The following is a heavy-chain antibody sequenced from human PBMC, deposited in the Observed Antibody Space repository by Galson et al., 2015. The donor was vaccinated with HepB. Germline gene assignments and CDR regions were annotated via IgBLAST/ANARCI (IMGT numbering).Heavy chain of an antibody. J-gene: IGHJ4*02. D-gene: IGHD1-1*01. CDR2: IYHSGST. CDR3: ARGHIGYDLEPYYFDY. V-gene: IGHV4-30-2*01. CDR1: GGSISSGGYS. Sequence: LSLTCAVSGGSISSGGYSWSWIRQPPGKGLEWIGYIYHSGSTYYNPSLKSRVTISVDRSKNQFSLKLSSVTAADTAVYYCARGHIGYDLEPYYFDYWGQGTLVTVSS.